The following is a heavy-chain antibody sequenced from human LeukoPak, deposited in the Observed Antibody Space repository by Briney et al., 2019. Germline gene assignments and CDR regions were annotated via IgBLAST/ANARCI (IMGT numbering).Heavy chain of an antibody. Sequence: GGSLRLSCAASGFTFSTYGMHGVRPAPGKGLEWVAFIGHDGAKIYYADSVQGRFTISRDNSKNTLYLEMNSLSGEDTALYYCAKDHVTWGNRYFDNWGQGTLGTVSS. J-gene: IGHJ4*02. CDR2: IGHDGAKI. D-gene: IGHD3-16*01. CDR3: AKDHVTWGNRYFDN. CDR1: GFTFSTYG. V-gene: IGHV3-30*02.